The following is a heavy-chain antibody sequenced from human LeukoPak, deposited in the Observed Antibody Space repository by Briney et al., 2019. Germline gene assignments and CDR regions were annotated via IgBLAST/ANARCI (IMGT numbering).Heavy chain of an antibody. J-gene: IGHJ4*02. V-gene: IGHV3-7*01. D-gene: IGHD4-23*01. CDR1: GFTFSSYW. CDR2: IKQDGNEK. Sequence: GGSLRLSCAASGFTFSSYWMSWVRQAPGKGLEWVANIKQDGNEKYYLDSVRGRFTISRDNAKNSLYLQMNSLRAEDTAVYYCAREGYGGLDYWGQGTLVTVSS. CDR3: AREGYGGLDY.